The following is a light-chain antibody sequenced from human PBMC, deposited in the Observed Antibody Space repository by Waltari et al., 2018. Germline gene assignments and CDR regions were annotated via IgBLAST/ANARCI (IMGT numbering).Light chain of an antibody. Sequence: DIQMTQSPSSLSASVGDRVTITCQASKDIRNYLNWYQHKPGKAPKRLIYDASTLEAGVPSRFSGSGSGTYFTFTISSLQPEDVATYYCQQHYNLPLTFGGGTKVEI. CDR1: KDIRNY. J-gene: IGKJ4*01. CDR2: DAS. CDR3: QQHYNLPLT. V-gene: IGKV1-33*01.